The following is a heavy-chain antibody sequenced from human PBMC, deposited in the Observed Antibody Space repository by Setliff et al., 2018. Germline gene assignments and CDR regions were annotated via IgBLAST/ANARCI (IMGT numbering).Heavy chain of an antibody. Sequence: GGSLRLSCAASGFTFSSYSMNWVRQAPGKGLEWVSSISGSSSYISYADSLKGRFTISRDNAKNSLYLQMNSLRAEDTAVYYCARGGPLFDYWGQGTLVTVSS. CDR2: ISGSSSYI. CDR3: ARGGPLFDY. V-gene: IGHV3-21*01. D-gene: IGHD3-16*01. J-gene: IGHJ4*02. CDR1: GFTFSSYS.